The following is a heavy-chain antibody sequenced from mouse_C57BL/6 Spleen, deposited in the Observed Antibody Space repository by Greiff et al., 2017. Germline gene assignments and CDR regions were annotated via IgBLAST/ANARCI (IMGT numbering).Heavy chain of an antibody. J-gene: IGHJ3*01. D-gene: IGHD2-5*01. Sequence: VKLQESGPELVKLGASVKISCKASGYAFSSSWMNWVKQRPGKGLEWIGRIYPGDGDTNCNGEFKGKATLTADKSSSTAYMQLSSLTSEDSAVYFCAYSNYEGFAYWGQGTLVTVSA. CDR1: GYAFSSSW. CDR3: AYSNYEGFAY. V-gene: IGHV1-82*01. CDR2: IYPGDGDT.